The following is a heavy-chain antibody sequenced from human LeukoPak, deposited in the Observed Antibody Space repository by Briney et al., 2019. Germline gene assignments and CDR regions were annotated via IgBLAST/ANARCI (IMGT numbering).Heavy chain of an antibody. CDR1: GYTFTSYG. Sequence: ASVKVSCKASGYTFTSYGISWVRQAPGQGLEWMGWISAYNGNTNYAQKLQGRVTMTTDTSTSTAYMELRSLRSDDTAVYYCARVAGSGWYDLGENYYYYGMDVWGQGTTVTVSS. CDR2: ISAYNGNT. CDR3: ARVAGSGWYDLGENYYYYGMDV. D-gene: IGHD6-19*01. J-gene: IGHJ6*02. V-gene: IGHV1-18*01.